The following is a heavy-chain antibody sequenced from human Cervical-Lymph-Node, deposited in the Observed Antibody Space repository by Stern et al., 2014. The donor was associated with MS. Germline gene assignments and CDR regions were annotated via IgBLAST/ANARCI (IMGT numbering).Heavy chain of an antibody. D-gene: IGHD2-21*02. CDR3: ARIRLTYCGGDCPSDAFDI. CDR1: GFSLSTSGMC. V-gene: IGHV2-70*15. CDR2: IDWDDDK. Sequence: QVTLRESGPALVKPTQTLTLTCTFSGFSLSTSGMCVSWIRQPPGKALEWLARIDWDDDKYYSTSLKTRLTISKDTSKNQVVLTMTNMDPVDTATYYCARIRLTYCGGDCPSDAFDIWGQGTMVTVSS. J-gene: IGHJ3*02.